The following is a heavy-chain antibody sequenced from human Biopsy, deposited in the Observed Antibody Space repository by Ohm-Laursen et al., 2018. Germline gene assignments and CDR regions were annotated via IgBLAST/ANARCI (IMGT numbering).Heavy chain of an antibody. CDR2: NIPILGTG. CDR3: ATKLTGYFHH. CDR1: TGTLDSYG. D-gene: IGHD3-9*01. V-gene: IGHV1-69*06. J-gene: IGHJ1*01. Sequence: GASVKVSCKTSTGTLDSYGVNWVRQAPGQGLEWLGGNIPILGTGNYAQKFQDRVTVAADTSASTATMELRSLRSDDTAVYYCATKLTGYFHHWGQGTLVIVSS.